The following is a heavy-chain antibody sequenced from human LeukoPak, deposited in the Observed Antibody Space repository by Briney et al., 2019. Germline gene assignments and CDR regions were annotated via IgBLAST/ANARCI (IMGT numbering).Heavy chain of an antibody. CDR1: GYSISSGYY. CDR3: ASDKGYSGYDLAY. J-gene: IGHJ4*02. Sequence: SETLSLTCAVSGYSISSGYYWGWIRQPPGKGLEWIGSIYHSGTTYYDPSLKSRVTISVDTSKNQFSLKLSSVTAADTAVYFCASDKGYSGYDLAYWGQGTLVTVSS. CDR2: IYHSGTT. D-gene: IGHD5-12*01. V-gene: IGHV4-38-2*01.